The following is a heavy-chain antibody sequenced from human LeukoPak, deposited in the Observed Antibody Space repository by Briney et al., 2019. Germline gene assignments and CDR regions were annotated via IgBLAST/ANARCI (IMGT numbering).Heavy chain of an antibody. D-gene: IGHD6-13*01. J-gene: IGHJ4*02. CDR1: GYAFTSYG. V-gene: IGHV1-18*01. Sequence: ASVKVPCKASGYAFTSYGISWVRQAPGQGLEWMGWISAYNGNTNYAQKLQGRVTMTTDTSTSTAYMELRSLRSDDTAVYYCARGGILYSSSWYTLNYWGQGTLVTVSS. CDR2: ISAYNGNT. CDR3: ARGGILYSSSWYTLNY.